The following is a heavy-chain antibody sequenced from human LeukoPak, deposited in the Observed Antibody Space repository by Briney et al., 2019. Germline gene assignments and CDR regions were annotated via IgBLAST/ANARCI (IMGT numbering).Heavy chain of an antibody. CDR2: IIPIFGTA. J-gene: IGHJ3*02. CDR1: GGTFISYA. V-gene: IGHV1-69*13. CDR3: WGSGGTFDI. D-gene: IGHD3-10*01. Sequence: GASVKVSCKASGGTFISYAISWVRQAPGQGLEWRGGIIPIFGTANYAQKLQGRVTITADESASTAYLELSSLRSEDTAVYYCWGSGGTFDIWGQGTMVTVSS.